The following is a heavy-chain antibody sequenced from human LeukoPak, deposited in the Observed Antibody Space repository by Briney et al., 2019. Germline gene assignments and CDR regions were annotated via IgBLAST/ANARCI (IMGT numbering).Heavy chain of an antibody. Sequence: SETLSLTCTVSGGSLSGYYWSWIRQPPGKGLEWIGYTHYSGSTTYNPSLKSRVTTSVDTSKNQFSLNLSSVTAADTAVYYCARWETRVNAFDIWGQGTMVTVSS. CDR3: ARWETRVNAFDI. CDR2: THYSGST. J-gene: IGHJ3*02. V-gene: IGHV4-59*08. D-gene: IGHD1-26*01. CDR1: GGSLSGYY.